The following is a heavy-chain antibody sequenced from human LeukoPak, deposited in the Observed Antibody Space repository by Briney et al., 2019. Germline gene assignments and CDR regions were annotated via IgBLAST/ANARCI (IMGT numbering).Heavy chain of an antibody. V-gene: IGHV1-24*01. CDR2: FDPEDGET. CDR1: GYTLTELS. CDR3: ARGRGVRGYDAFDI. Sequence: ASVKVSCKVSGYTLTELSMHWVRQAPGKGLEWMGGFDPEDGETIYAQKLQGRVTMTTDTSTSTAYMELRSLRSDDTAVYYCARGRGVRGYDAFDIWGQGTMVTVSS. D-gene: IGHD3-10*01. J-gene: IGHJ3*02.